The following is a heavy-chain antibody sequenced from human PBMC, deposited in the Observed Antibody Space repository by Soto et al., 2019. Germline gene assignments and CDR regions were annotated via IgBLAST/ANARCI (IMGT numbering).Heavy chain of an antibody. Sequence: KASETLSLTCTFSCGSIISSSYYWGWIRQPPGKGREWIGSIYYSGSTYYNPSLKSRVTISVDTSKNQFSLKLSSVTAADTAVYYCARHRAEVGYNWNYPCWFDPWGQGTLVTAPQ. CDR1: CGSIISSSYY. CDR3: ARHRAEVGYNWNYPCWFDP. D-gene: IGHD1-7*01. CDR2: IYYSGST. V-gene: IGHV4-39*01. J-gene: IGHJ5*02.